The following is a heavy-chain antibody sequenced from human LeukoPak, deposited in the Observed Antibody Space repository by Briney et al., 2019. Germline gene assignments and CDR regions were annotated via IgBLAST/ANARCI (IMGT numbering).Heavy chain of an antibody. Sequence: SETLSLTCTVSGGSISSSGYYWGWIRQPPGKGLEWIGSIYYSGSTYYNPSLKSRVTISVDTSKNQFSLKLSSVTAGDTAVYYCARVSGYREYGMDVWGQGTTVTVSS. CDR3: ARVSGYREYGMDV. V-gene: IGHV4-39*01. CDR2: IYYSGST. CDR1: GGSISSSGYY. J-gene: IGHJ6*02. D-gene: IGHD3-3*01.